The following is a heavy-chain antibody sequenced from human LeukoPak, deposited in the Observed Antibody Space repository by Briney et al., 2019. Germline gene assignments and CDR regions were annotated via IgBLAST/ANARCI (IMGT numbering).Heavy chain of an antibody. CDR1: GYTFTGYY. J-gene: IGHJ4*02. Sequence: ASVKVSCKASGYTFTGYYMHWVRQAPGLGLEWMGWINPNSGGTNYAQKFQGRVTMTRDTSISTAYMELSRLRSDDTAVYYCARAAYDYGDSLDYWGQGTLVTVSS. CDR3: ARAAYDYGDSLDY. V-gene: IGHV1-2*02. CDR2: INPNSGGT. D-gene: IGHD4-17*01.